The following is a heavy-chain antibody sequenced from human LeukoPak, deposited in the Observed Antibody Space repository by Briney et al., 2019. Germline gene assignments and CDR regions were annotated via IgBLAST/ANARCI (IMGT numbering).Heavy chain of an antibody. CDR2: IYYSGSA. V-gene: IGHV4-39*07. CDR3: ARDSRVRASIVVARFDP. CDR1: GGSISSSSYY. D-gene: IGHD3-22*01. Sequence: PSETLSLTCTVSGGSISSSSYYWGWIRQPPGKGLEWIGSIYYSGSAYYNPSLKSRVTISVDTSKNQFSLRLSSVTAADTAVYYCARDSRVRASIVVARFDPWGQGTLVTVSS. J-gene: IGHJ5*02.